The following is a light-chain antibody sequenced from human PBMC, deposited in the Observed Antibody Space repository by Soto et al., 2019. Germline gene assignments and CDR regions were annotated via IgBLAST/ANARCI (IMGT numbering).Light chain of an antibody. CDR2: GDN. V-gene: IGLV1-40*01. CDR1: SSNIGSFYD. J-gene: IGLJ2*01. CDR3: QSYDNSLNHVV. Sequence: QSVLTQPPSVSGAPGQRVTIPCTGSSSNIGSFYDVHWYQQLPGTVPKLLIYGDNKRPSGVPDRFSGSKSGTAASLAITGLQAEYEADYYCQSYDNSLNHVVFGGGTKLTVL.